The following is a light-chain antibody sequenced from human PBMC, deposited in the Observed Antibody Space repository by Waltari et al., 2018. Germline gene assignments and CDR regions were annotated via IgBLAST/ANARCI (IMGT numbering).Light chain of an antibody. Sequence: DIQMTQSPSSLSASVGDRVTITCQASQDISNYLNWYQQKPGKAPKLLIYDASNLETGVPSRFSGSGSWTDFTFTISSLQPEDIATYYCQQYNSYSWTFGQGTKVEIK. CDR3: QQYNSYSWT. J-gene: IGKJ1*01. V-gene: IGKV1-33*01. CDR2: DAS. CDR1: QDISNY.